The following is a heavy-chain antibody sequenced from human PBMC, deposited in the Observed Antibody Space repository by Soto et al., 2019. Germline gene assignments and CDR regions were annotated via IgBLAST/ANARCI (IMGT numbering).Heavy chain of an antibody. CDR3: ARTPQSAHHDY. CDR1: GHIFTDYY. CDR2: INPKTGST. J-gene: IGHJ4*02. Sequence: ASVKVSCKASGHIFTDYYVHWMRPPAAQGLEWVACINPKTGSTLLAQKFQGRVTLTRDAAINTAYMEVASLTSDDTAVYYCARTPQSAHHDYWGQGTLVTVSS. V-gene: IGHV1-2*02. D-gene: IGHD6-6*01.